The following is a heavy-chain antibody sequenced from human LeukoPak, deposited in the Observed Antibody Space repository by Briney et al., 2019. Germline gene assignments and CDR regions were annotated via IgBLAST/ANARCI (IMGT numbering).Heavy chain of an antibody. D-gene: IGHD3-22*01. CDR1: GGSIRGYY. J-gene: IGHJ4*02. Sequence: SQTLSLTCTVSGGSIRGYYWSWIRQPPGKGLEWIGYIYYSGSTNYNPSLKSRVTISVDTSKNQFSLKLNSVTAADTAVYYCARHYDSSGYWYYFDYWGQGTLVTVSS. V-gene: IGHV4-59*08. CDR3: ARHYDSSGYWYYFDY. CDR2: IYYSGST.